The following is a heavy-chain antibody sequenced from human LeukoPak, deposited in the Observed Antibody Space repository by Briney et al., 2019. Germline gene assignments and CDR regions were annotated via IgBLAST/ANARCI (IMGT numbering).Heavy chain of an antibody. CDR3: ARGKFFDI. Sequence: GGSLRLSCAASGFTFSSYGMHWVRQAPGKGLELVAIISDDGTNRYYADSVKGRFTISRDDSNNTVYLQMNSLRVDDTAIYFCARGKFFDIWGQGTMVTVSS. J-gene: IGHJ3*02. CDR1: GFTFSSYG. CDR2: ISDDGTNR. V-gene: IGHV3-30*19.